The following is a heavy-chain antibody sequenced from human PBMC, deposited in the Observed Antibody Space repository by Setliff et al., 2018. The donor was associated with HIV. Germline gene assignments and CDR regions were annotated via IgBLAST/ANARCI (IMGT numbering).Heavy chain of an antibody. D-gene: IGHD5-18*01. CDR1: GFIFSSYA. Sequence: GGSLRLSCAASGFIFSSYAMHWVRQAPGKGLEWVAVMSYDGNNKYYADSVKGRFTISRDNSKNTRFLQMNSLRAEDTAVYYCASIELAAMVPVDYWGQGTLVTVSS. J-gene: IGHJ4*02. V-gene: IGHV3-30*07. CDR2: MSYDGNNK. CDR3: ASIELAAMVPVDY.